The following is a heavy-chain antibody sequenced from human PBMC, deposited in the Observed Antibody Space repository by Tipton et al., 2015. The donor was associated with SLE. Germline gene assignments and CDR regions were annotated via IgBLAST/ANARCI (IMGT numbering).Heavy chain of an antibody. CDR3: ARSRRVGVIDY. CDR2: INHSGGT. D-gene: IGHD3-16*01. Sequence: TLSLTCAVYGGSFSGYYWSWIRQPPGKGLEWIGEINHSGGTNYNPSIRSRLTLSVDASKTQFSLKLTSVTAADTAVYYCARSRRVGVIDYWGQGTLVTVSS. V-gene: IGHV4-34*01. CDR1: GGSFSGYY. J-gene: IGHJ4*02.